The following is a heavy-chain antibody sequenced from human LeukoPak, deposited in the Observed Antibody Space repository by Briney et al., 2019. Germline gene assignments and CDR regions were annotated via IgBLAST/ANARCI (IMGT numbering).Heavy chain of an antibody. V-gene: IGHV3-48*01. CDR1: GFTFSSYS. CDR2: ITRSSSAR. CDR3: ATQWELHPAF. J-gene: IGHJ4*02. Sequence: PGGSLRLSCAASGFTFSSYSMTWVRQAPGKGLEWVSYITRSSSARYYADSVKGRFTISRDNAKNSLYLQMNSLRAEDTAVYYCATQWELHPAFWGQGTLVTVSS. D-gene: IGHD1-26*01.